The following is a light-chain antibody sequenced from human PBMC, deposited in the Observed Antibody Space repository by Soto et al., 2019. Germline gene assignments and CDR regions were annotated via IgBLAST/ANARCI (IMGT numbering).Light chain of an antibody. Sequence: EIVMTQSPATLSVSPGERATLSCRASQSISSNLAWYQQKPGQAPRLLIYDASNRATGIPARFSGSGSGTDFTLTISSLEPEDFALYYCQHRANWPLTFGGGTKVDIK. CDR2: DAS. J-gene: IGKJ4*01. V-gene: IGKV3-11*01. CDR3: QHRANWPLT. CDR1: QSISSN.